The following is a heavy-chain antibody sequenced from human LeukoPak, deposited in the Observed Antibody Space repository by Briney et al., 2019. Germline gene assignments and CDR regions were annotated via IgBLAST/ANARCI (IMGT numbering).Heavy chain of an antibody. CDR3: AKGGYSNSPGYMDV. D-gene: IGHD6-13*01. CDR2: ISWNSGSR. J-gene: IGHJ6*03. CDR1: GFTFDDYG. V-gene: IGHV3-9*03. Sequence: QPGRSLRLSCAASGFTFDDYGMHWVRQAPGKGLEWVSGISWNSGSRAYADSVKGRFTISRDNVKNSLYLQMNSLRAEDMALYYCAKGGYSNSPGYMDVWGKGTTVTVSS.